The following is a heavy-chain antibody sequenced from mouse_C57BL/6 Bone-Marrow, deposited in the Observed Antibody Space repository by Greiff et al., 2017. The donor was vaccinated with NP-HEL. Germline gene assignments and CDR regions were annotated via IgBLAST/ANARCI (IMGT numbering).Heavy chain of an antibody. CDR2: INPGSGGT. Sequence: QVQLQQSGAELVRPGTSVKVSCKASGYAFTNYLIEWVKQRPGQGLEWIGVINPGSGGTNYNEKFKGKATLTADKSSSTAYMQLSSLTSEDSAVYFCARWDYDYDYAMDYWGQGTSVTVSS. CDR3: ARWDYDYDYAMDY. D-gene: IGHD2-4*01. CDR1: GYAFTNYL. V-gene: IGHV1-54*01. J-gene: IGHJ4*01.